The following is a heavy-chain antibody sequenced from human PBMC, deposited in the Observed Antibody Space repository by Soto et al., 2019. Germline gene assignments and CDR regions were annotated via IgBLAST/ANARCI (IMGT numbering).Heavy chain of an antibody. J-gene: IGHJ4*02. CDR3: ARRHSSPYFDY. CDR1: GGSISSGDYY. V-gene: IGHV4-30-4*01. D-gene: IGHD6-13*01. CDR2: IYYSGST. Sequence: QVQLQESGPGLVKPSQTLSLTCTVSGGSISSGDYYWSWIRQPPGKGLEWIGSIYYSGSTYYNPSPTSRCTIPVDTSTNQFSLQLNSVTAADTAVYYCARRHSSPYFDYWGQGTLVTVSS.